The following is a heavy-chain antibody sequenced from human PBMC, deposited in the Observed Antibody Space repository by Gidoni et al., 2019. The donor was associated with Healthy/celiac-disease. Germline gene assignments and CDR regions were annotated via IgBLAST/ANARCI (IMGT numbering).Heavy chain of an antibody. J-gene: IGHJ4*02. CDR2: SYDGGNY. Sequence: SYDGGNYHYADSVKGRFTISKENFKNTVYLQMNSLRAEDTAVYFCARESSGASCDYWGQGTLVTVAS. CDR3: ARESSGASCDY. D-gene: IGHD6-25*01. V-gene: IGHV3-30*03.